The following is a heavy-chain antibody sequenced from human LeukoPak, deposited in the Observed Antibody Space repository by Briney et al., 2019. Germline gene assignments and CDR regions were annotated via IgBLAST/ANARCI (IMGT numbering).Heavy chain of an antibody. CDR1: GFTFSSYS. V-gene: IGHV3-21*01. CDR3: ARDSVGYSSGRPFDY. CDR2: ISSSSSYI. Sequence: PGGSLRLSCAASGFTFSSYSMNWVRQAPGKGLEWVSSISSSSSYIYYADSVKGRFTISRDNAKNSLYLQMNSLRAEDTAVYYCARDSVGYSSGRPFDYWGQGTLVTVSS. D-gene: IGHD4-11*01. J-gene: IGHJ4*02.